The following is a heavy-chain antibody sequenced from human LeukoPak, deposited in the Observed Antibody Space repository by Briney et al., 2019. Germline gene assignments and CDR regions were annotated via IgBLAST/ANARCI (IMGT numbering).Heavy chain of an antibody. J-gene: IGHJ6*02. V-gene: IGHV4-59*01. D-gene: IGHD3-10*01. CDR3: ARDLGPIYYYGSGSYYNPDYYYYGMDV. CDR1: GGSISSYY. Sequence: PSETLSLTCTVSGGSISSYYWSWIRQPPGKGLEWIGYIYYSGSTNYNPPLKSRVTISVDTSKNQFSLKLSSVTAADTAVYYCARDLGPIYYYGSGSYYNPDYYYYGMDVWGQGTTVTVSS. CDR2: IYYSGST.